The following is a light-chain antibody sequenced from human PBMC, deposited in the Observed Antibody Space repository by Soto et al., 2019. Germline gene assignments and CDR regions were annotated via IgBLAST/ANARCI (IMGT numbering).Light chain of an antibody. V-gene: IGKV1-5*01. J-gene: IGKJ1*01. Sequence: DVQVTQSPSTLSSSVGDRVTITCRASQSISRWLAWYQQEPGKAPKLLIYDASTLESGVPSRFSGRGSGTEFTLTISILQPDDFATYYWQQYNSYWTFGQGTKVDIK. CDR2: DAS. CDR1: QSISRW. CDR3: QQYNSYWT.